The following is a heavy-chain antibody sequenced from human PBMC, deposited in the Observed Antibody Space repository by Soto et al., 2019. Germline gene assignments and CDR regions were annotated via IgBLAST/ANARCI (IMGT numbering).Heavy chain of an antibody. D-gene: IGHD3-22*01. CDR3: ARTYDSRAYYYYYGMDV. CDR2: IYSGGST. Sequence: VGSLRLSCAASGFTVSSNYMSWVRQAPGKGLEWVSVIYSGGSTYYADSVKGRFTISRDNSKNTLYLQMNSLRAEDTAVYYCARTYDSRAYYYYYGMDVWGQGTTVTVSS. CDR1: GFTVSSNY. V-gene: IGHV3-53*01. J-gene: IGHJ6*02.